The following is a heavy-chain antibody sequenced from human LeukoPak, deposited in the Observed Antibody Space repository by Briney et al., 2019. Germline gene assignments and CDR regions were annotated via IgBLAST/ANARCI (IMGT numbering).Heavy chain of an antibody. V-gene: IGHV3-72*01. Sequence: GGSLRLSCVASESFNDHYMDWVRQAPGKGLEWIGRIKNRGKSHITQYAASVNGRFTASRDDSKNSLYLQMNNLKTEDTAVYYCARDTDTAMDVWGQGTTVTVSS. CDR2: IKNRGKSHIT. J-gene: IGHJ6*02. CDR1: ESFNDHY. CDR3: ARDTDTAMDV.